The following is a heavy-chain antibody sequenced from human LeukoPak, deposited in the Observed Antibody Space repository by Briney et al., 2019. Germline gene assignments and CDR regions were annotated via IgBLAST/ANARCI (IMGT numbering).Heavy chain of an antibody. CDR3: ARGAYYQILTGFRGRNLGFDY. CDR2: IRYDGSNK. CDR1: GFTFSSYG. J-gene: IGHJ4*02. Sequence: PGGSLRLSCAASGFTFSSYGMHWVRQAPGKGLEWVAFIRYDGSNKYYADSVKGRFAISRDNSKNTVYLQMNSLRAEDTAVYYCARGAYYQILTGFRGRNLGFDYWGQGTLVTVSS. D-gene: IGHD3-9*01. V-gene: IGHV3-30*02.